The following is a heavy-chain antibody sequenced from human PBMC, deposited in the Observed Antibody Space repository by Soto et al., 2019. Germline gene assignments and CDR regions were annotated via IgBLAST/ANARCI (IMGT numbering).Heavy chain of an antibody. CDR2: FDPEDGET. Sequence: ASVKVSCKVSGYTLTELSMHWVRQAPGKGLEWMGGFDPEDGETIYAQKFQGRVTMTEDTSTDTAYMELSSLRSEDTAVYYCATGVVVPAAIGYYYGMDVWGQGTTVTVSS. D-gene: IGHD2-2*01. J-gene: IGHJ6*02. V-gene: IGHV1-24*01. CDR1: GYTLTELS. CDR3: ATGVVVPAAIGYYYGMDV.